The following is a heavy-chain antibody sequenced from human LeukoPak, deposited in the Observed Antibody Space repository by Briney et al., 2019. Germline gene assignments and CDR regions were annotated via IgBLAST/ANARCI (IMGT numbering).Heavy chain of an antibody. D-gene: IGHD3-10*01. CDR1: GGSFSGYY. J-gene: IGHJ6*02. CDR3: ARAPYYYGSGSYYNYYYYGMDV. V-gene: IGHV4-34*01. Sequence: SETLSLTCAVYGGSFSGYYWSWIRQPPGKGLEWIGEINHSGSTNYNPSLKSRVTISVDTSKNQFSLKLSSVTAADTAVYYCARAPYYYGSGSYYNYYYYGMDVWGQGTTVTVSS. CDR2: INHSGST.